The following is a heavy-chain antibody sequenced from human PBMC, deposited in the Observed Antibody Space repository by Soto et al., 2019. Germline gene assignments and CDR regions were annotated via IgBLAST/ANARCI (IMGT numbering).Heavy chain of an antibody. CDR2: IIPIFGAA. CDR1: GGTFSSYA. D-gene: IGHD3-22*01. V-gene: IGHV1-69*13. J-gene: IGHJ4*02. CDR3: ARDREYYYDSSGYSNFDY. Sequence: SVKVSCKASGGTFSSYAISWVRQAPGQGLEWMGGIIPIFGAANYAQKFQGRVTITADESTSTAYMELSSLRSEDTAVYYCARDREYYYDSSGYSNFDYWGQGTLVTVSS.